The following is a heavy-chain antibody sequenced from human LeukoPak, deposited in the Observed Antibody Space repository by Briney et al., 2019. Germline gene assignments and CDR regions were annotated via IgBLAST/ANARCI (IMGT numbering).Heavy chain of an antibody. J-gene: IGHJ6*02. Sequence: SVTVSCKASGGTFSSYAISWVRQAPGQGLEWMGRIIPILGIANYAQKFQGRVTITADKSTSTAYMELSSLRSEDTAVYYCASPKGSTYYYYGMDVWGQGTTVTVSS. CDR1: GGTFSSYA. V-gene: IGHV1-69*04. CDR3: ASPKGSTYYYYGMDV. CDR2: IIPILGIA.